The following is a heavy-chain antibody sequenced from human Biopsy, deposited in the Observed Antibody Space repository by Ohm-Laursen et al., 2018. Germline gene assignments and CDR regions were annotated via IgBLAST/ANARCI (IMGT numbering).Heavy chain of an antibody. D-gene: IGHD4-11*01. CDR3: ARDSGILNYGNFKYYHYYGMDV. Sequence: SETLSLTCTVSGDSVTKYYWSWIRQPPGKGLEWIGHIYYSVMTNYNPSIQSRVSISVDTSRNQVSLTLSSVTAADTAVYYCARDSGILNYGNFKYYHYYGMDVWGQGTKVTVSS. CDR1: GDSVTKYY. J-gene: IGHJ6*02. V-gene: IGHV4-59*02. CDR2: IYYSVMT.